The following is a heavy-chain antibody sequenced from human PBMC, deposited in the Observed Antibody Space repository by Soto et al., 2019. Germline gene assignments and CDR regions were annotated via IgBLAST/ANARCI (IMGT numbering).Heavy chain of an antibody. D-gene: IGHD2-2*01. J-gene: IGHJ6*03. CDR3: AKGPYCLTTRCAPSVYDYYYMDV. CDR2: ISCSGGST. Sequence: TGGSLRLSCAASGFTFSRYAMNWGRQAPGKGLEWVSAISCSGGSTYYADSVKGRFTISRDNSENTLYLQMNSLRAEDTAVYYCAKGPYCLTTRCAPSVYDYYYMDVWGKGTTVTVSS. V-gene: IGHV3-23*01. CDR1: GFTFSRYA.